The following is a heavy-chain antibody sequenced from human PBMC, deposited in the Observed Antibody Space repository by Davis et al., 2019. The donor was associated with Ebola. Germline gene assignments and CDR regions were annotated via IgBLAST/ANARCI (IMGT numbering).Heavy chain of an antibody. CDR1: GFTFSSYW. V-gene: IGHV3-7*01. D-gene: IGHD6-13*01. J-gene: IGHJ4*02. CDR2: IKQDGSEK. Sequence: GESPNIPCAASGFTFSSYWMSWVRQAPGKGLEWVTNIKQDGSEKYYVDSVKGRFTISRDNAKNSLYLQMNSLRAEDTAVYYCAKGPSTGNSFTYWGQGTLVTVSS. CDR3: AKGPSTGNSFTY.